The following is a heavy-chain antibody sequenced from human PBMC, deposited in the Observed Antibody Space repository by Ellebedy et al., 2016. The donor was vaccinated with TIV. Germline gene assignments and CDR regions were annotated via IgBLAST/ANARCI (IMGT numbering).Heavy chain of an antibody. Sequence: SVKVSCXASGGTLSSYAISWVRQPPGQGLEWMGGIIPIFGTANYAQKFQGRVTITADESTSTAYMELSSLRSEDTAVYYCARWWGEWLVGHPGAYYHYMDVWGKGTTVTVSS. J-gene: IGHJ6*03. V-gene: IGHV1-69*13. CDR2: IIPIFGTA. CDR3: ARWWGEWLVGHPGAYYHYMDV. CDR1: GGTLSSYA. D-gene: IGHD3-3*01.